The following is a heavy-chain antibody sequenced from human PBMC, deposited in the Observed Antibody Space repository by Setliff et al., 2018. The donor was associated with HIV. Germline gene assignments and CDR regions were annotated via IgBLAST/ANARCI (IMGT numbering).Heavy chain of an antibody. V-gene: IGHV1-3*01. CDR2: ITGGSGNT. CDR1: GYTFISYA. J-gene: IGHJ2*01. CDR3: ANSVTDASYWYFIH. Sequence: GASVKVSCKASGYTFISYAIHWVRQAPGQSLEGMGWITGGSGNTKYSEKFQGRVTLTSTAYMELSSLRSEDTAVYYCANSVTDASYWYFIHWGRGSPVTVSS. D-gene: IGHD4-17*01.